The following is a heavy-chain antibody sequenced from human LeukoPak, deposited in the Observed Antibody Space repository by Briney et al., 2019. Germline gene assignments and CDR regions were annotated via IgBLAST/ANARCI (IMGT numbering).Heavy chain of an antibody. Sequence: GGSLRLSCAASGFTLSSYAMHWVRQPAGKGLEWVSAISGSGGSTYYADSVKGRFTISRDNSKNTLYLQMNSLRAEDTAVYYCAKEGDSGGFDYWGQGTLVTVSS. CDR2: ISGSGGST. CDR1: GFTLSSYA. J-gene: IGHJ4*02. CDR3: AKEGDSGGFDY. D-gene: IGHD3-16*01. V-gene: IGHV3-23*01.